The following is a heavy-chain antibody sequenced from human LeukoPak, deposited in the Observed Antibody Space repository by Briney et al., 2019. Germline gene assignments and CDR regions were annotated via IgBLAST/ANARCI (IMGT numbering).Heavy chain of an antibody. J-gene: IGHJ3*02. D-gene: IGHD6-19*01. CDR1: GFTFSSYG. Sequence: GGSLRLSCAASGFTFSSYGMHWVRQAPGKGLEWVAVISYDGSNKYYADSVKGRFTISRDNSKNTLYLQMNSLRAEDTAVYYCARDSEQWLVFDAFDIWGQGTMVTVSS. CDR2: ISYDGSNK. CDR3: ARDSEQWLVFDAFDI. V-gene: IGHV3-30*03.